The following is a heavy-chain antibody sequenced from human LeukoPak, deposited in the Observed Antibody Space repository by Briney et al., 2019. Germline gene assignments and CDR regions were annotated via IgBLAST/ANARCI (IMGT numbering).Heavy chain of an antibody. CDR1: RGTFTSYA. J-gene: IGHJ5*02. V-gene: IGHV1-69*13. CDR3: ARVAGGRYCSSTSCYMRGWFAP. CDR2: IIPIFGKA. D-gene: IGHD2-2*02. Sequence: ASVKVSCKASRGTFTSYAISWVRQAPGQGLEWMGGIIPIFGKANYAQKFQGRVTITADESTSTAYMELSSLRSEDTAVYYCARVAGGRYCSSTSCYMRGWFAPWGQGTLVTVSS.